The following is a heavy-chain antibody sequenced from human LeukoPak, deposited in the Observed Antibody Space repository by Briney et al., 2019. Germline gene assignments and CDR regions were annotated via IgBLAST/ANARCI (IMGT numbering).Heavy chain of an antibody. Sequence: SETLSLTCTVSGGSISSSSYYWGWIRQPPGKGLEWIGSIYYSGSTYYNPSLKSRVTISVDTSKNQFSLKLSSVTAVDTAVYYCARHKQQLLLFDYWGQGTLVTVSS. V-gene: IGHV4-39*01. CDR3: ARHKQQLLLFDY. J-gene: IGHJ4*02. D-gene: IGHD6-13*01. CDR2: IYYSGST. CDR1: GGSISSSSYY.